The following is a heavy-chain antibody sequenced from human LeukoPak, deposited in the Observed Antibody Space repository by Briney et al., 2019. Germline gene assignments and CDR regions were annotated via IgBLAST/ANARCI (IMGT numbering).Heavy chain of an antibody. CDR1: GGSFSGYY. V-gene: IGHV4-34*01. CDR2: INHSGST. D-gene: IGHD2-2*01. Sequence: SETLSLTCAVYGGSFSGYYWRWIRQPPGKGLEWIGEINHSGSTNYNPSLKSRVTISVDTSKNQFSLKLSSVTAADTAVYYCASAIVVVPAALGYWGQGTLVTVSS. CDR3: ASAIVVVPAALGY. J-gene: IGHJ4*02.